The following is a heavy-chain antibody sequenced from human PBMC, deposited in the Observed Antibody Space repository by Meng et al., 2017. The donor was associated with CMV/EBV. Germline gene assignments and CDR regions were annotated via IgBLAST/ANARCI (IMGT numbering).Heavy chain of an antibody. CDR3: ARDWDAILYCSSTSCYFGGTQSFYYYGMDV. CDR2: IIPILGIA. D-gene: IGHD2-2*01. V-gene: IGHV1-69*04. Sequence: SVKVSCKASGYDFDTYAMTWVRQAPGQGLEWMGRIIPILGIANYAQKFQGRVTITADKSTSTAYMELSSLRSEDTAVYYCARDWDAILYCSSTSCYFGGTQSFYYYGMDVWGQGTTVTVSS. CDR1: GYDFDTYA. J-gene: IGHJ6*02.